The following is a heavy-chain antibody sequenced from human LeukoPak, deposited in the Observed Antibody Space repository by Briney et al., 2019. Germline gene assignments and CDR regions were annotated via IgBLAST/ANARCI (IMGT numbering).Heavy chain of an antibody. CDR2: ISSSSSYT. CDR3: TTDPRGDCYNFYFNY. J-gene: IGHJ4*02. D-gene: IGHD5-24*01. CDR1: VITFSDYS. V-gene: IGHV3-11*05. Sequence: PGGSLPLSCSYSVITFSDYSMNWIRQAPGQGLEWLSYISSSSSYTNYADSVKGRFTISRDNAKNSVYLQMNSLRAEDTAVYYCTTDPRGDCYNFYFNYWGPGTLVTVSS.